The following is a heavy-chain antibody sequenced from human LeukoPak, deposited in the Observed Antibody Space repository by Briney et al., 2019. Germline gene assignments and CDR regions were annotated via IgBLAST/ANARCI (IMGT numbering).Heavy chain of an antibody. Sequence: RGSPRLSCAASRFTSSSYSMNWVRPAPGEGLEWVSSISSSSSYIYYADSVKGRFTISRDNAKNSLYLQMNSLRAEDTAVYYCARDSQRVVVPAAMPDYWGQGTLATVSS. CDR1: RFTSSSYS. CDR2: ISSSSSYI. J-gene: IGHJ4*02. D-gene: IGHD2-2*01. V-gene: IGHV3-21*01. CDR3: ARDSQRVVVPAAMPDY.